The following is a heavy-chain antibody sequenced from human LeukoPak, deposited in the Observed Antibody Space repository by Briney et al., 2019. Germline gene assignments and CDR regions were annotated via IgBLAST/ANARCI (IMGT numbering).Heavy chain of an antibody. Sequence: GASVKVSCKASGYTFTSYAMNWVRQAPGQGLEWMGWTNTNTGKPTYAQGFTGRFVFSLDSSVSTAYLQINSLNAEGTAVYYCARAASLDYWGQGTLVTVSS. CDR3: ARAASLDY. D-gene: IGHD2-2*01. CDR2: TNTNTGKP. CDR1: GYTFTSYA. J-gene: IGHJ4*02. V-gene: IGHV7-4-1*02.